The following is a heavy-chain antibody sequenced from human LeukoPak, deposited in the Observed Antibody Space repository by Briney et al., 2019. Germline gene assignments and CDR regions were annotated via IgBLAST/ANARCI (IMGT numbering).Heavy chain of an antibody. D-gene: IGHD3-10*01. CDR3: AKDLHYGSADY. Sequence: PGGSLRLSCAASGFTFTTYSMNWVRQAPGKGLEWVSSITASSASMYCADSVKGRFTISRDNAKNALYLQMNSLRAEDTAVYYCAKDLHYGSADYWGQGTLVTVSS. CDR2: ITASSASM. CDR1: GFTFTTYS. J-gene: IGHJ4*02. V-gene: IGHV3-21*01.